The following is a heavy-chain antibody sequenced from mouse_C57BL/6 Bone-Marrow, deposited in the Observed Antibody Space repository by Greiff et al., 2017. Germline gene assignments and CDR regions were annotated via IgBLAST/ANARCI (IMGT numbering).Heavy chain of an antibody. CDR2: ISSGGSYT. CDR1: GFTFSSYG. J-gene: IGHJ4*01. CDR3: ARQGNYAMDY. Sequence: EVKLVESGGDLVKPGGSLKLSCAASGFTFSSYGMSWVRQTPDKRLEWVATISSGGSYTYYPDSVKGRFTISRDNAKKTLYLQMSRLKSEDTAMYYCARQGNYAMDYWGQGTSATVSS. V-gene: IGHV5-6*02.